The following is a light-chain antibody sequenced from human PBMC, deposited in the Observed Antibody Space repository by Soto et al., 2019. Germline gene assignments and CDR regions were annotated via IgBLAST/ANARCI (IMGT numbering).Light chain of an antibody. CDR2: GAS. CDR1: QSVSSN. Sequence: EIVMTQSPATLSVSPGERATLSCRASQSVSSNLAWYQQKPGQAPSRLIYGASTRATGIPARFSGSGSGTEFTLTISSLQSEDFAVYYCQQYNNWPTFGPGTKVDIK. CDR3: QQYNNWPT. J-gene: IGKJ3*01. V-gene: IGKV3-15*01.